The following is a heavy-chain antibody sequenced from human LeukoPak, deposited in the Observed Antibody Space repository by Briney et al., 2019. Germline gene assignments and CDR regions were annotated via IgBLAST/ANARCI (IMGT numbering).Heavy chain of an antibody. CDR1: GFTFSSYW. CDR2: IKSDGKT. CDR3: ARAPSEIGGYYPEYFRH. Sequence: GGSLRLSCAASGFTFSSYWMHWVRQAPGKGLVWVSRIKSDGKTNYAYSVKGRFTISRDNAKNTVSLQMNSLRAEDTGVYYCARAPSEIGGYYPEYFRHWGQGTLVTVSS. V-gene: IGHV3-74*01. J-gene: IGHJ1*01. D-gene: IGHD3-22*01.